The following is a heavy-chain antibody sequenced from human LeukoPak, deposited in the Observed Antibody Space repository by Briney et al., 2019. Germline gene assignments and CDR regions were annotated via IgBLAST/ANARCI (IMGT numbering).Heavy chain of an antibody. CDR2: IYYSGST. CDR1: GGSISSYY. V-gene: IGHV4-59*01. D-gene: IGHD6-13*01. Sequence: SETLSLTCTVSGGSISSYYWSWIRQPPGTGLEWIGYIYYSGSTNYNPSLKSRVTISVDTSKNQFSLKLSSVTAADTAVYYCARGPSSSWYGDYWGQGTLVTVSS. CDR3: ARGPSSSWYGDY. J-gene: IGHJ4*02.